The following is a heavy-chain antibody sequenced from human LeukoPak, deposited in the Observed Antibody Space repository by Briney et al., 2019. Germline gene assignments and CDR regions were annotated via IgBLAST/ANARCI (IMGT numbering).Heavy chain of an antibody. CDR1: GYSFTTNW. CDR3: ARLRCRGGSCYSVWDF. D-gene: IGHD2-15*01. CDR2: IDPSDSYT. J-gene: IGHJ4*02. Sequence: GESLKISCKGSGYSFTTNWIGWVRQIPGKGLEWMGMIDPSDSYTNYSPSFQGHVTISSDKSISTAYLQWSSLKASDTAIYYCARLRCRGGSCYSVWDFWGQGTLVTVSS. V-gene: IGHV5-10-1*01.